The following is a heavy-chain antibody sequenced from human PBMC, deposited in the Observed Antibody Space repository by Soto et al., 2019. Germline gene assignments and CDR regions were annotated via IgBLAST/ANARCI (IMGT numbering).Heavy chain of an antibody. CDR1: GFSLTTRGVG. CDR3: AHIPNYYQYDWFDP. D-gene: IGHD3-16*01. V-gene: IGHV2-5*02. Sequence: QITLKESGPTLVKPTQTLTLTCTFSGFSLTTRGVGVGWIRQPPGKALECLALIYWDDDKRYSPSLQSRLSITTDYSNNQVVLTITNLEPVDTATYYCAHIPNYYQYDWFDPWGQGTLVSVSS. J-gene: IGHJ5*02. CDR2: IYWDDDK.